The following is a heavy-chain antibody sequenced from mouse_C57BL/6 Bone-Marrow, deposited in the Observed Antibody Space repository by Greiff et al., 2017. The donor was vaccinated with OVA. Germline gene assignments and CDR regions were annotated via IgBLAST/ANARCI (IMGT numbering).Heavy chain of an antibody. CDR1: GYTFTDYN. J-gene: IGHJ1*03. Sequence: EVKLMESGPELVKPGASVKIPCKASGYTFTDYNMDWVKQSHGKSLEWIGDINPNNGGTIYNQKFKGKATLTLDKSSSTAYMELRSLTSEDTAGYYCARPDVRDFDVWGTGTTVTVSS. CDR2: INPNNGGT. CDR3: ARPDVRDFDV. V-gene: IGHV1-18*01.